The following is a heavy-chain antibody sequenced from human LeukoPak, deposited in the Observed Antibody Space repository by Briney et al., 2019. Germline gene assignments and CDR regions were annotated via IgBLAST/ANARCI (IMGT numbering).Heavy chain of an antibody. CDR1: GYTFTAYW. CDR2: INPNSGGT. J-gene: IGHJ6*03. CDR3: ARRTTSYSYYYMDV. V-gene: IGHV1-2*02. Sequence: ASVKVSCKASGYTFTAYWIHWVRQAPGQGLEWMGCINPNSGGTIYPQEFQGRVTMTRDTSISTVYMELTRLRSDDTAVYYCARRTTSYSYYYMDVWGKGTAVIVSS. D-gene: IGHD1-7*01.